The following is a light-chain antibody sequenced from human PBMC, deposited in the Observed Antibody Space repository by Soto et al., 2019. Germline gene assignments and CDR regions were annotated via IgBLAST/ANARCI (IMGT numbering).Light chain of an antibody. CDR3: SSYASSGTRV. CDR1: SSDVGGYTY. Sequence: QSVLTQPASVSGSPGQSITISCTGTSSDVGGYTYVSWYQQHPGKAPKLMIYDVSNRPSGVSNRFSGSKSGNTASLAISGLQAEDEADYYCSSYASSGTRVFGGGTKLTVL. J-gene: IGLJ3*02. V-gene: IGLV2-14*01. CDR2: DVS.